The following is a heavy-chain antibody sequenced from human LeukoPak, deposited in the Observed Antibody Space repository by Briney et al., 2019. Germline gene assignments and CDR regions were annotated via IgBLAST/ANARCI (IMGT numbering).Heavy chain of an antibody. CDR2: ISYDGSNK. V-gene: IGHV3-30*18. Sequence: GGSLRLSCAASGFTFSSYGMHWVRQAPGKGLEWVAVISYDGSNKYYADSVKGRFTISRDNSKNTLYLQMNSLRAEDTAVYYCAKEGGDGDYEEALDYWGQGTLVTVSS. CDR3: AKEGGDGDYEEALDY. D-gene: IGHD4-17*01. CDR1: GFTFSSYG. J-gene: IGHJ4*02.